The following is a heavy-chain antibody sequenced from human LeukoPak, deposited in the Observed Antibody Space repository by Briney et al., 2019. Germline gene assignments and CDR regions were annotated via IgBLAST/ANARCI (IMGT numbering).Heavy chain of an antibody. CDR2: ISSSGSTI. Sequence: GGSLRLSCAASRFTFSSYAMSWVRQAPGKGLEWVSYISSSGSTIYYADSVKGRFTISRDNAKNSLYLQMNSLRAEDTAVYYCARSMMTGAFDIWGQGTMVTVSS. D-gene: IGHD3-16*01. CDR1: RFTFSSYA. V-gene: IGHV3-48*03. J-gene: IGHJ3*02. CDR3: ARSMMTGAFDI.